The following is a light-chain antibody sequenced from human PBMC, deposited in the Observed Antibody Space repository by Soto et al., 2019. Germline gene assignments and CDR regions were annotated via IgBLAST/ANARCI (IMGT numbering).Light chain of an antibody. CDR2: GAS. CDR1: QSVSSSY. J-gene: IGKJ5*01. CDR3: QQYGGSPIT. V-gene: IGKV3-20*01. Sequence: EIVLTQSPCTLSLSPGERATLSCRASQSVSSSYLAWYQQKPGQAPRLLIYGASSRATGIPDRFSGSGSGTDFTLTISRLEPEDFAVFYCQQYGGSPITFGQGTRLEIK.